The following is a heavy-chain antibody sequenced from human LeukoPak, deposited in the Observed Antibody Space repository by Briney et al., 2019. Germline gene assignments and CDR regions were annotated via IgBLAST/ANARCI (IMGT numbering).Heavy chain of an antibody. CDR3: TREGRNSITTYQGFDI. J-gene: IGHJ3*02. V-gene: IGHV4-59*01. D-gene: IGHD3-22*01. CDR2: TYDTTT. Sequence: SSETLSLTCTVSGGSMSTYFWTWVRQSPGKGLEWVGYTYDTTTTYNPSLKGRVTISADTSQNQFSLKVTSVTAADTAVYYCTREGRNSITTYQGFDIWGQGTMVTVSS. CDR1: GGSMSTYF.